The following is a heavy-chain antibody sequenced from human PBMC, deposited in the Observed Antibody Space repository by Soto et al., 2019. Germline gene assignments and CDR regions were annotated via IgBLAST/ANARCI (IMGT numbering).Heavy chain of an antibody. V-gene: IGHV4-34*09. J-gene: IGHJ4*02. Sequence: LSLTCAVYGGSFSGYYWSWIRQRPGKGLEWIGYIHYSGDSYDNPSLTSRITMSMDVSKNQFSLNLRSVTAADTAIYYCARDVNDSSGSQGFDYWGQGTLVT. D-gene: IGHD3-22*01. CDR2: IHYSGDS. CDR1: GGSFSGYY. CDR3: ARDVNDSSGSQGFDY.